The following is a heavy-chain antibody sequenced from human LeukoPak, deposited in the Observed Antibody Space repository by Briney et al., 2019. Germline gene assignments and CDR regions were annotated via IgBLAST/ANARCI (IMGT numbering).Heavy chain of an antibody. J-gene: IGHJ6*03. D-gene: IGHD4-17*01. V-gene: IGHV3-23*01. Sequence: PGGSLRLSCAASGFTFSSYAMSWVRQAPGKGLEWVSAISGSGAGTYHADSVKGRFTIPRDNSKNTLYLQMNSLRAEDTAVYYCAKDGPYGDYESPAYYYMDVWGKGTTVTVSS. CDR3: AKDGPYGDYESPAYYYMDV. CDR2: ISGSGAGT. CDR1: GFTFSSYA.